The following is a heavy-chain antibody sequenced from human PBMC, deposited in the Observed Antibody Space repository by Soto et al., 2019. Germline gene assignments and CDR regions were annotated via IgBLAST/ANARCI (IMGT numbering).Heavy chain of an antibody. CDR1: GFTFTSYA. V-gene: IGHV3-64*07. CDR3: ARARIGAAGTKYYFDY. D-gene: IGHD6-13*01. J-gene: IGHJ4*02. CDR2: ISSTGATI. Sequence: EVQLVESGGGLVQPGGSLRLSCAASGFTFTSYAVHWVRQAPGKGLEFVASISSTGATIYYGDSVNGRVTISKDNSKSAVYLQRGSLKAEDTAVYYCARARIGAAGTKYYFDYWGRGTLVTVSS.